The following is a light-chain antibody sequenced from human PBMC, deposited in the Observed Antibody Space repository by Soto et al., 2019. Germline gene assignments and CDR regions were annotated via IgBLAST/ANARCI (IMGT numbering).Light chain of an antibody. CDR1: SSNIGAGYD. V-gene: IGLV1-40*01. CDR3: QSYEGSVSGWV. J-gene: IGLJ3*02. Sequence: QAVVTQPPSVSGAPGQRVTISCTGSSSNIGAGYDVHWYQQLPGTAPKLLIYGNSNRPSGVPDRFSGSKSGTSASLAITGLQAEDEAYYYCQSYEGSVSGWVFGGGTKLTVL. CDR2: GNS.